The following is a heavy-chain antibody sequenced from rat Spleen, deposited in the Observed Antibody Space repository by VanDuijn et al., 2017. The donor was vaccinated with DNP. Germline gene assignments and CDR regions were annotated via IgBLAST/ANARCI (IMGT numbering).Heavy chain of an antibody. J-gene: IGHJ3*01. CDR2: ITNSGGST. Sequence: EVQLVESGGGLVQPGRSLKLSCAASGFTFSNYGMAWVRQAPTKGLEWVASITNSGGSTYYRDSVKGRFTISRDNAKSSLYLQMDSLRSEDTATYYCARHEDYSSYIYGFAYWGQGTLVTVSS. V-gene: IGHV5S13*01. D-gene: IGHD1-2*01. CDR1: GFTFSNYG. CDR3: ARHEDYSSYIYGFAY.